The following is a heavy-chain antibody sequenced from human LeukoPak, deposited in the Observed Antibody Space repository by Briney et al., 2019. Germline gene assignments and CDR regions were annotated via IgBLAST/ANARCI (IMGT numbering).Heavy chain of an antibody. CDR3: ARVAEAAAFDS. J-gene: IGHJ4*02. V-gene: IGHV3-21*06. CDR1: GFTFSSYA. CDR2: ISSNSRHI. D-gene: IGHD6-13*01. Sequence: TGGSLRLSCAASGFTFSSYAMSWVRQAPGKGLEWVSSISSNSRHIYYADSMRGRFTISRDNAKNSLYLQMNSLKPEDTAVYYCARVAEAAAFDSWGQGTLVTVSS.